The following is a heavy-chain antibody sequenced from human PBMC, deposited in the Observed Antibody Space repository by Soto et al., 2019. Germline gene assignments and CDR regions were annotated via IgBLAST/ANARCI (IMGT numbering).Heavy chain of an antibody. CDR1: GFTFSIYN. Sequence: EVQLLESGGGLVQPGGSLRLSCVASGFTFSIYNMNWVRQAPGKGLEWVSVITGSGDYTNYGDSVKGRFTISRDNSKNTLYLQMNSLRAEDTAVYFCARRVTSSFDYWGQGTLVTVCS. CDR3: ARRVTSSFDY. D-gene: IGHD4-4*01. J-gene: IGHJ4*02. CDR2: ITGSGDYT. V-gene: IGHV3-23*01.